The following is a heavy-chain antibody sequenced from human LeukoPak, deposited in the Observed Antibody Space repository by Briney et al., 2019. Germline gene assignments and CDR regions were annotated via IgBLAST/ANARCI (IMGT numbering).Heavy chain of an antibody. Sequence: KPSETLSLTCTVSGGSISSGGYFWSWIRQPPGRGLEWIGYIYHSGSTYYNPSLKSRVTISIDRSKNQFSLRLSSVTAADTAVYYCARTLVPPAMAWFDPWGQGTLVTVSS. J-gene: IGHJ5*02. CDR3: ARTLVPPAMAWFDP. CDR1: GGSISSGGYF. D-gene: IGHD2-2*01. CDR2: IYHSGST. V-gene: IGHV4-30-2*01.